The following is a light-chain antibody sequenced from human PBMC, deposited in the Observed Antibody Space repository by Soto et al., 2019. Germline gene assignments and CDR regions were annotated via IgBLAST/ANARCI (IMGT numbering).Light chain of an antibody. V-gene: IGKV1-16*01. CDR3: QQYNTFPLT. CDR2: AAS. J-gene: IGKJ4*01. Sequence: DIQMTQSPSSLSASVGDRVIITCRASQDVNNFLAWFQQKPGKAPKSLIYAASNLQSGVPSRFSGSRSEKEFTLTSSSLQPEDFATYYYQQYNTFPLTFGGGTKVEIK. CDR1: QDVNNF.